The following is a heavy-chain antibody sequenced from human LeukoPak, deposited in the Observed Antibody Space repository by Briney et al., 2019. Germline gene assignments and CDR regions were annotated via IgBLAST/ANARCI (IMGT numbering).Heavy chain of an antibody. J-gene: IGHJ4*02. CDR3: ARALLGAAAGPFFDY. CDR2: INHSGST. D-gene: IGHD6-13*01. CDR1: GGSFSGYY. V-gene: IGHV4-34*01. Sequence: SETLSLTCAVYGGSFSGYYWSWIRQPPGKGLEWIGEINHSGSTNYNPSLKSRVTISVDTSKNQFSLKLSSVTTADTAVYYCARALLGAAAGPFFDYWGQGTLVTVSS.